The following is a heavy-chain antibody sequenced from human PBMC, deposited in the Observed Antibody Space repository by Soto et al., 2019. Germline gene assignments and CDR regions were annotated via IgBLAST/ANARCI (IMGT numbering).Heavy chain of an antibody. CDR3: AKAVHRIAVAGKRARDYYYGMDV. D-gene: IGHD6-19*01. CDR2: ISGSGGSA. V-gene: IGHV3-23*01. Sequence: GGSLRLSCAASGFTFSSYAMSWVRQAPGKGLEWVSAISGSGGSAYYADSVKGRFTISRDNSKNTLYLQMNSLRAEDTAVYYCAKAVHRIAVAGKRARDYYYGMDVWGQGTTVTVSS. J-gene: IGHJ6*02. CDR1: GFTFSSYA.